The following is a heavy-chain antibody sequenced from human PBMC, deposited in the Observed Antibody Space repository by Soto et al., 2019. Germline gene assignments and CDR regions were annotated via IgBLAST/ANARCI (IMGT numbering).Heavy chain of an antibody. CDR1: GFDFNNYW. CDR3: ARDQTTGDWFDA. V-gene: IGHV3-74*03. CDR2: INGDGSDI. J-gene: IGHJ5*02. D-gene: IGHD4-17*01. Sequence: EVQLVQSGGGLVQPGGSPRLSCGASGFDFNNYWMHWVRQDPGKGLVWVSRINGDGSDIKYADSVKGRFTISRDNAKNTVYLQMNSLRVEDTAVYYCARDQTTGDWFDAWGQGTLVTVSS.